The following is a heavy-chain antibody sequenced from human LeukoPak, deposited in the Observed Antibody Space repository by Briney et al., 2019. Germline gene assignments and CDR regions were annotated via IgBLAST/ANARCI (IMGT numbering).Heavy chain of an antibody. CDR2: IYYSGST. CDR3: ARGRDYDILTGFSNYFDY. CDR1: GGSISSSSYY. D-gene: IGHD3-9*01. V-gene: IGHV4-39*01. Sequence: PSETLSLTCTVSGGSISSSSYYWGWIRQPPGKGLEWIGSIYYSGSTYYNPSLKSRVTISVDTSKNQFSLKLSSVTAADTAVYYCARGRDYDILTGFSNYFDYWGQGTLVTVSS. J-gene: IGHJ4*02.